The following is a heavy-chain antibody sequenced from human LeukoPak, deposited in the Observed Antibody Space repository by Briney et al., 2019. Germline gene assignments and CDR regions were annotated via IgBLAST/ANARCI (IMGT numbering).Heavy chain of an antibody. J-gene: IGHJ4*02. D-gene: IGHD1-26*01. CDR3: ARYIVGATHFDY. V-gene: IGHV1-2*06. Sequence: ASVKVSCKASGYTFTGYYMHGVRQAPGQGREWMGRINPNSGGTNYAQKFQGRVTMTRDTSISTAYMELSRLRSDDTAVYYFARYIVGATHFDYWGQGTLVTVSS. CDR1: GYTFTGYY. CDR2: INPNSGGT.